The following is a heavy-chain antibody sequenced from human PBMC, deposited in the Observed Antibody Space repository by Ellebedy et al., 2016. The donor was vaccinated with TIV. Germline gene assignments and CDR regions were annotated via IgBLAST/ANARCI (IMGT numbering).Heavy chain of an antibody. CDR2: IYTSGST. D-gene: IGHD6-19*01. CDR3: ARERGIAVAGTAGMDV. CDR1: GGSISSYY. Sequence: SETLSLTCTASGGSISSYYWSWIRQPAGKGLEWIGRIYTSGSTNYNPSLKSRVTMSVDTSKNQFSLKLSSVTAADTAVYYCARERGIAVAGTAGMDVWGQGTTVTVSS. V-gene: IGHV4-4*07. J-gene: IGHJ6*02.